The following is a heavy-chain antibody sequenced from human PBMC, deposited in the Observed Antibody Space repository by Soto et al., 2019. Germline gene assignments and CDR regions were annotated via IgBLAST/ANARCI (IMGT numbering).Heavy chain of an antibody. Sequence: QVQLQESGPGLVKPSQTLSLTCTVSCGSISSGGYYWSWIRQHPGKGLEWIGYIYYSGSTYYNPSLKSRVTISVDTSKNQFSLKLSSVTAADTAVYYCAREAAGTSYYGMDFWGQWTTVTVSS. CDR1: CGSISSGGYY. CDR3: AREAAGTSYYGMDF. D-gene: IGHD6-13*01. V-gene: IGHV4-31*03. J-gene: IGHJ6*02. CDR2: IYYSGST.